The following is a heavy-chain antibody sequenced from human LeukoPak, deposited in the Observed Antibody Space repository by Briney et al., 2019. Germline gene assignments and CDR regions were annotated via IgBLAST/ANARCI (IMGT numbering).Heavy chain of an antibody. D-gene: IGHD3-10*01. CDR3: ARDQVSRYGSGSYFDY. J-gene: IGHJ4*02. CDR1: GGSISTYY. Sequence: SETLSLTCTVSGGSISTYYWTWIRQPPGKGLEWIGSIYYSGSTYYNPSLKSRVTISVDTSKNQFSLKLSSVTAADTAVYYCARDQVSRYGSGSYFDYWGQGTLVTVSS. V-gene: IGHV4-59*12. CDR2: IYYSGST.